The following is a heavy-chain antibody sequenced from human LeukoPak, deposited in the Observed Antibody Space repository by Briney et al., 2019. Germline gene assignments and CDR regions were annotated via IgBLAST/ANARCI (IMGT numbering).Heavy chain of an antibody. CDR1: GYTFTSYG. D-gene: IGHD2-2*01. CDR3: ARGAVVVVPAAISYYYYGMDV. CDR2: ISAYNGNT. V-gene: IGHV1-18*01. Sequence: ASVKVSCKASGYTFTSYGISWVRQAPGRGLEWMGWISAYNGNTNYARKLQGRVTMTTDTSTSTAYMELRSLRSDDTAVYYCARGAVVVVPAAISYYYYGMDVWGQGTTVTVS. J-gene: IGHJ6*02.